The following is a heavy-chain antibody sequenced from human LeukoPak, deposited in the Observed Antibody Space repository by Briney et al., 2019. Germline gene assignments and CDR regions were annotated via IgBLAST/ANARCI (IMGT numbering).Heavy chain of an antibody. CDR1: GFIFSSYG. V-gene: IGHV3-33*01. J-gene: IGHJ5*02. CDR3: ARSSWFDP. CDR2: IWYDGSNK. D-gene: IGHD2-2*01. Sequence: PGGSLRLSCAASGFIFSSYGMHWVRQAPGKGLEWVAVIWYDGSNKYYADSVKGRFTICRENSKNPLYLQRNSVRAEDTAVYYCARSSWFDPWGQGDLVTVSS.